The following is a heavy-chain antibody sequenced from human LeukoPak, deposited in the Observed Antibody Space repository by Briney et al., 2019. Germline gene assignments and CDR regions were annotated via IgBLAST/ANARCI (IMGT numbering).Heavy chain of an antibody. Sequence: SETLSLTCTVSGGSISSSSYYWGWIRQPPGKGLKWIGSIYYSGSTYYNPSLKSRVTISVDTSKNQFSLKLSSVTAADTAVYYCARRKESITIFGVVTSTGWFDPWGQGNLVTVSS. J-gene: IGHJ5*02. V-gene: IGHV4-39*01. CDR2: IYYSGST. D-gene: IGHD3-3*01. CDR1: GGSISSSSYY. CDR3: ARRKESITIFGVVTSTGWFDP.